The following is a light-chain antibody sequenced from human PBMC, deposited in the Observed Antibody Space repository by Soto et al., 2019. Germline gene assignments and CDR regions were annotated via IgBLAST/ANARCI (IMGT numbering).Light chain of an antibody. CDR1: QAISIY. Sequence: DIQMTQSPSSLSTSVGDRVTITCRASQAISIYLAWYQQKPGKVPKLLIYAASTLQSGVPSRFSGSGSGTDFTLTISSLQPEDVATYYCQKYNSAPPTFGLGTKVEIK. J-gene: IGKJ1*01. CDR3: QKYNSAPPT. CDR2: AAS. V-gene: IGKV1-27*01.